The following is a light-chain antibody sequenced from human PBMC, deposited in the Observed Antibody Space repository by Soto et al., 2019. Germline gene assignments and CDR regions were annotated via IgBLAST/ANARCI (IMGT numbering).Light chain of an antibody. V-gene: IGLV4-69*01. J-gene: IGLJ2*01. CDR3: QTWGTGIVV. Sequence: QSVLTQSPSASASLGASVKVTCTLSSGHSSYAIAWHQQQPEKGPRYLMKVNSDGSHNKGDGIPDRFSGSSSGAERYLTISSLQSEDEADYYCQTWGTGIVVFGGGTQLTVL. CDR1: SGHSSYA. CDR2: VNSDGSH.